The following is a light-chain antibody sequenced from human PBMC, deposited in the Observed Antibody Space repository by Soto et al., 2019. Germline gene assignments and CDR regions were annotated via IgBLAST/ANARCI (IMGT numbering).Light chain of an antibody. CDR2: DAS. J-gene: IGKJ1*01. Sequence: EFVLTQSPGTLSLSPGARAPLSCRASQTVRNNYLAWYQQKPGQAPRLLIYDASSRATGIPDRFSGGGSGTDFTLTISRLEPEDFAVYYCQQYGSSGTFGQGTKVDIK. CDR1: QTVRNNY. CDR3: QQYGSSGT. V-gene: IGKV3-20*01.